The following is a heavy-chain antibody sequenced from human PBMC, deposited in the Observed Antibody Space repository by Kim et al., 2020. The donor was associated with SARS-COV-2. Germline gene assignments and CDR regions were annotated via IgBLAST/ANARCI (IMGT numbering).Heavy chain of an antibody. CDR3: TRVPPYSNSWWDAFDI. CDR2: IRSEANSYAT. D-gene: IGHD6-13*01. J-gene: IGHJ3*02. Sequence: GGSLRLSCAASGFTFSGSSMYWVRQASGKGLEWVGRIRSEANSYATSYSASMEGRFTIYRDDSKSTVYLQMHSLKIEDTAMYYCTRVPPYSNSWWDAFDIWGTGTMVTVSS. V-gene: IGHV3-73*01. CDR1: GFTFSGSS.